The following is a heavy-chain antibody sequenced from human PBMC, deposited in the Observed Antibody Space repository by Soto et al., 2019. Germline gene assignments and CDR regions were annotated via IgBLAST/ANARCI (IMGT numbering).Heavy chain of an antibody. J-gene: IGHJ4*02. Sequence: QVQLQESGPGLVKPSETLSLTCTVSGGSISSYYWSWIRQPPGKGLEWIAYIYYTGSTNYNPSLKRRVTLSAATSKNQFSLKLSSVTAADTAMYYCARVDSSGSYFDYWGQGTLVTVSS. V-gene: IGHV4-59*01. CDR2: IYYTGST. CDR3: ARVDSSGSYFDY. CDR1: GGSISSYY. D-gene: IGHD3-22*01.